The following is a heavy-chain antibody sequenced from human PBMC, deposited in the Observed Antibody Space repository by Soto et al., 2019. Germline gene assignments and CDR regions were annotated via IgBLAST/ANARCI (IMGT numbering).Heavy chain of an antibody. CDR2: INHSGST. J-gene: IGHJ4*02. CDR3: ARGRLDTAMVAKKYYFDY. CDR1: GGSFSGYY. V-gene: IGHV4-34*01. Sequence: PSETLSLTCAVYGGSFSGYYWSWIRQPPGKGLEWIGEINHSGSTNYNPSLKSRVTISVDTSKNQFSLKLSSVTAADTAVYYCARGRLDTAMVAKKYYFDYWGQGTLVTVYS. D-gene: IGHD5-18*01.